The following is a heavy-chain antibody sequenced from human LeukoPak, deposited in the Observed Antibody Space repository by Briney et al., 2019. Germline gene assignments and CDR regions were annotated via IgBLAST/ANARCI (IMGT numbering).Heavy chain of an antibody. Sequence: PGGSLSLSCAASGFTFSNYAMNWVRQAPGKGLEWVSSISGSGGRTHYTDSVKGRFTISRDNSKNTLYLQMNSLRAEDTAVYYCATPPTVTRNYWGQGTLVTVSS. CDR1: GFTFSNYA. CDR3: ATPPTVTRNY. CDR2: ISGSGGRT. D-gene: IGHD4-17*01. V-gene: IGHV3-23*01. J-gene: IGHJ4*02.